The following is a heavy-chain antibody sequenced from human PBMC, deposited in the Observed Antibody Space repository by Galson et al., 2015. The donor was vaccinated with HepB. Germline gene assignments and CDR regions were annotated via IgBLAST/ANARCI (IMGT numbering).Heavy chain of an antibody. CDR2: ISYDGSNK. J-gene: IGHJ4*02. CDR3: ARDKRIRSWIFDY. V-gene: IGHV3-30*04. Sequence: SLRLSCAASGFTFSSYAMHWVRQAPGKGLEWVAVISYDGSNKYYADSEKGRFTISRDDSKNTLYLQMNSLRAEDTAVYYCARDKRIRSWIFDYWGQGTLVSVPS. D-gene: IGHD2-2*03. CDR1: GFTFSSYA.